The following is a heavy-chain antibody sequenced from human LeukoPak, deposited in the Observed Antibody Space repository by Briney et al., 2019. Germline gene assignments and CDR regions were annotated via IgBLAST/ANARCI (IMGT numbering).Heavy chain of an antibody. Sequence: GGSLRLSCAASGFTFRNYVIHWVRQAPGKGLEWVSSISSSSSYIYYADSVKGRFTISRDNAKNSLYLQMNSLRAEDTAIYYCARDNPYSESLAADDAFDIWGQGTMVTVSS. V-gene: IGHV3-21*01. J-gene: IGHJ3*02. CDR2: ISSSSSYI. CDR1: GFTFRNYV. CDR3: ARDNPYSESLAADDAFDI. D-gene: IGHD1-26*01.